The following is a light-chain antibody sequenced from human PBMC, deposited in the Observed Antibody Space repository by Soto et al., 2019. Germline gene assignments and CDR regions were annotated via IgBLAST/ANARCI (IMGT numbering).Light chain of an antibody. Sequence: QSALTQPASVSGSPGQSITISCTGTSSDVDGYNYVSWYQQHPVKAPKLMIYDVTNRPSGVSDRFSGSKSGNTASLTISGLQAEDEAYYYCSSYTSSSTPYVFGTGTKLTVL. CDR3: SSYTSSSTPYV. V-gene: IGLV2-14*01. CDR2: DVT. CDR1: SSDVDGYNY. J-gene: IGLJ1*01.